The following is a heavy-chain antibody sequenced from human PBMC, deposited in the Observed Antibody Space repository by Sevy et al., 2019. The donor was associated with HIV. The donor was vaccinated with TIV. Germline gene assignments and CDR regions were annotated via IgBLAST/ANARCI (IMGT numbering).Heavy chain of an antibody. Sequence: SETLSLTCTVSGGSISSYYWSWIRQPPGKGLEWIGYIYYSGSTNYNPSLKSRVTISVDTSKNQFSLKLSPVTAADTAVYYCARSPQYYYDSSGYYPFDYWGQGTLVTVSS. CDR1: GGSISSYY. CDR3: ARSPQYYYDSSGYYPFDY. V-gene: IGHV4-59*13. CDR2: IYYSGST. J-gene: IGHJ4*02. D-gene: IGHD3-22*01.